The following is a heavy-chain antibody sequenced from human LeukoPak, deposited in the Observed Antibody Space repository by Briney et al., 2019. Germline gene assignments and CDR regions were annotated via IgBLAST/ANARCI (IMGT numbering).Heavy chain of an antibody. D-gene: IGHD3-10*01. CDR2: IYTSGTT. CDR3: ARRKYGSGGTDY. Sequence: PSETLSLTCTVSGGSISSSTYSWTWIRQPAGKGLEWVGRIYTSGTTNHNPSLKSRVTISVDTSKNQFSLKLSSVTAADTAVYYCARRKYGSGGTDYWGQGTLVTVSS. V-gene: IGHV4-61*02. CDR1: GGSISSSTYS. J-gene: IGHJ4*02.